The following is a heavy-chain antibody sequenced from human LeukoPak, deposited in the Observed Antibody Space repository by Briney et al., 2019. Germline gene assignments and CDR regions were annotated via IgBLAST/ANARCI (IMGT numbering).Heavy chain of an antibody. Sequence: PGGSLRLSCAASGFTFSNYGMHWVRQGPGKGREWVAFIRYDGSDKYYAESVKGRFTISRDNSKNTLYLQMNSLRAEDTAVYYCAKSIAVAGLAGGRTFDYWGQGTLVTVSS. CDR3: AKSIAVAGLAGGRTFDY. CDR2: IRYDGSDK. CDR1: GFTFSNYG. V-gene: IGHV3-30*02. J-gene: IGHJ4*02. D-gene: IGHD6-19*01.